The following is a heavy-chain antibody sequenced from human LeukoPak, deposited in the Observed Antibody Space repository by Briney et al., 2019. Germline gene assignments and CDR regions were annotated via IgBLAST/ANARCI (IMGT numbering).Heavy chain of an antibody. CDR2: IILILGIA. V-gene: IGHV1-69*04. J-gene: IGHJ6*02. D-gene: IGHD2-2*01. CDR1: GGTFSSYA. Sequence: GASVKVSCKASGGTFSSYAISWVRQAPGQGLEWMGRIILILGIANYAQKFQGRVTITADKSTSTAYMELSSLRSEDTAVYYCASRESCSSTSCYPAYYYYYYGMDVWGQGTTVTVSS. CDR3: ASRESCSSTSCYPAYYYYYYGMDV.